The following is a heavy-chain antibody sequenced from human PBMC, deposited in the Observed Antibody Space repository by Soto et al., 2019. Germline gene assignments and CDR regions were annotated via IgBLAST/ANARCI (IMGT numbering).Heavy chain of an antibody. D-gene: IGHD3-3*01. CDR3: ARPLPYHYDFWSGYHYYYYMDV. CDR2: IFSNDEK. J-gene: IGHJ6*03. V-gene: IGHV2-26*01. Sequence: QVTLKESGPVLVKPTETLTLTCTVSGFSLSNARMDVSWIRQPPGKALEWLAHIFSNDEKSYSTSLTSRLTISNDTSKSQVVLTMTNMDPVDTATYYCARPLPYHYDFWSGYHYYYYMDVWGKGTTVTFSS. CDR1: GFSLSNARMD.